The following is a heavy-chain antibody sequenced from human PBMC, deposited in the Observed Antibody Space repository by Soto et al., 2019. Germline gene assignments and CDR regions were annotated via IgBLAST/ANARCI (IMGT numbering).Heavy chain of an antibody. CDR2: IIPILGIA. D-gene: IGHD2-2*01. J-gene: IGHJ5*02. CDR3: ARGALGYCSSTSPCWFDP. V-gene: IGHV1-69*02. CDR1: GGTFSSYT. Sequence: QVPLVQSGAEVKKPGSSVKVSCKASGGTFSSYTISWVRQAPGQGLEWMGRIIPILGIANYAQKFQGRVTITADKSTSTAYMELSSLRSEDTAVYYCARGALGYCSSTSPCWFDPWGQGTLVTVSS.